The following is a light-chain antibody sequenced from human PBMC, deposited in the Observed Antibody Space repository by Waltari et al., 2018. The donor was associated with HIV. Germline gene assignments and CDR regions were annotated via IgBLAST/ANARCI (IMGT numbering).Light chain of an antibody. V-gene: IGLV1-44*01. J-gene: IGLJ2*01. CDR3: ASWDDSLNGPV. CDR1: TSNIGRNT. CDR2: GKN. Sequence: QSVLTQPPSASGTPEQRVTISCSGSTSNIGRNTVSWFQQFPGTAPKVLIYGKNQRPSGVPDRFSGSKSGTAASLAISGLQSEDEAEYYCASWDDSLNGPVFGGGTKLTVV.